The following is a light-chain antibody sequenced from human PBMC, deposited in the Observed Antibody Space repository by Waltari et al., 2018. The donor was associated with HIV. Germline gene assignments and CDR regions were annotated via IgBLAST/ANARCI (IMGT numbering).Light chain of an antibody. V-gene: IGKV1-8*01. CDR1: QNIGNS. J-gene: IGKJ1*01. Sequence: ALRLTQSPSSFSASTGDRVTITCRASQNIGNSLAWYQHKQGSAPRLLIYGSSTLQKGVASRFSGSASGTNFTLTISCLQSEDFATFSCHQYHRYPQTFGQGTRVEMK. CDR2: GSS. CDR3: HQYHRYPQT.